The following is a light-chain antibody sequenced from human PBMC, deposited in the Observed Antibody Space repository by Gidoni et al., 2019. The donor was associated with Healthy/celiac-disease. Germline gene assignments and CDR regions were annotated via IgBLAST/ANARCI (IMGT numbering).Light chain of an antibody. J-gene: IGKJ1*01. CDR2: WAS. Sequence: DIVMTQSPDSLAVSLGERATINCKSSQSVLYSSNNKNYLAWYQQKPGQPPKLLIYWASTRESGVPDRFSGSGSGTDFTLTISSLQAEDVAVYYCQQYYSLTWTFGQXTKVEIK. CDR3: QQYYSLTWT. V-gene: IGKV4-1*01. CDR1: QSVLYSSNNKNY.